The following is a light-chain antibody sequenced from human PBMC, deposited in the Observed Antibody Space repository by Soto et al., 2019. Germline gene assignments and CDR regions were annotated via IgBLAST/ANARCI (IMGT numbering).Light chain of an antibody. CDR2: SAS. Sequence: DIQMTQSPSSVSASVGDSVTISCRASQGVTSWLAWYQQRPGKAPKLLIYSASTLESGVPSRFSGGGSGTDFTLTISSLQPEDFGTYYCQQTNIFPYSFGPGTKVDIK. V-gene: IGKV1-12*02. J-gene: IGKJ3*01. CDR3: QQTNIFPYS. CDR1: QGVTSW.